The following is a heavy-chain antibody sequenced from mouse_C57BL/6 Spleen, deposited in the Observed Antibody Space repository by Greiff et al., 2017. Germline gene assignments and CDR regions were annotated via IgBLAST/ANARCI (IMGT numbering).Heavy chain of an antibody. D-gene: IGHD1-1*01. Sequence: VQLKQSGPELVKPGASVKMSCKASGYTFTDYYMNWVKQSHGQGLEWIGGINPNNGGTSYNQKFKGKATLTVDKSSSTAYMELRSLTSEDAAVDYCARSTTVVAVDYWGQGTTLTVSS. J-gene: IGHJ2*01. V-gene: IGHV1-26*01. CDR1: GYTFTDYY. CDR2: INPNNGGT. CDR3: ARSTTVVAVDY.